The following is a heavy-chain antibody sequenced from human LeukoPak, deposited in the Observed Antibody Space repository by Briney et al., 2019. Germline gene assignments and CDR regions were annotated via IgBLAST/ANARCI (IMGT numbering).Heavy chain of an antibody. J-gene: IGHJ4*02. CDR2: ITPNSGGT. CDR3: ARDLRIAVAGTSDY. V-gene: IGHV1-2*02. CDR1: GYTFTGYY. Sequence: ASVKVSCKASGYTFTGYYMHWVRQAPGQGLEWMGWITPNSGGTNYAQKFQGRVTMTRDTSISTAYMELSRLRSDDTAVYYCARDLRIAVAGTSDYWGQGTLVTVSS. D-gene: IGHD6-19*01.